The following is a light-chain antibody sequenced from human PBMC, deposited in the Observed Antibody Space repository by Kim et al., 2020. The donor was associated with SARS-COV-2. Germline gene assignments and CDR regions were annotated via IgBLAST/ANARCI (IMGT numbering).Light chain of an antibody. CDR2: DAS. CDR1: QSVSSY. J-gene: IGKJ4*01. Sequence: EIVLTQSPATLSLSPGERATLSCRASQSVSSYVAWYQQKPGQAPRLLIYDASNRATGIPARFSGSGSGTDFTLTISSLEPEDFAVYYCQQRSNWPRTFGGGTKVDIK. CDR3: QQRSNWPRT. V-gene: IGKV3-11*01.